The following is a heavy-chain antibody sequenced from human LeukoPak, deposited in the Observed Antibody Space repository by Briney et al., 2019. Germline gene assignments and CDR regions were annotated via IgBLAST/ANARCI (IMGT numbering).Heavy chain of an antibody. CDR1: GFTFNSYS. CDR3: ARGPSGYHNT. J-gene: IGHJ4*02. Sequence: GGSLRLSCAASGFTFNSYSMNWVRQAPGKGLEWVSSISGSNSYIYYADSMKGRFTISRDNAKNSLYLQMNSLRAEDTAVYYCARGPSGYHNTGGQGTLVTVSS. CDR2: ISGSNSYI. D-gene: IGHD5-12*01. V-gene: IGHV3-21*01.